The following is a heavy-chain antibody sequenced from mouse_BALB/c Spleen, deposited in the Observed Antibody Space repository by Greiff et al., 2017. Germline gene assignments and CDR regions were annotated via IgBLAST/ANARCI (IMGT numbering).Heavy chain of an antibody. CDR2: ISDGGSYT. J-gene: IGHJ1*01. CDR3: ASRYFDV. V-gene: IGHV5-4*02. CDR1: GFTFSDYY. Sequence: DVKLVESGGGLVKPGGSLKLSCAASGFTFSDYYMYWVRQTPEKRLEWVATISDGGSYTYYPDSVKGRFTISRDNAKNNLYLQMSSLKSEDTAMYYCASRYFDVWGAGTTVTVSS.